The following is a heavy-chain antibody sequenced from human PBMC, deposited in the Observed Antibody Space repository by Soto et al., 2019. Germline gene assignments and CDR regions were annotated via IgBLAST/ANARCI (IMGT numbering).Heavy chain of an antibody. Sequence: PSETLSLTCTVSGGSISSSSYYWGWIRQPPGKGLEWIGSIYYSGSTYYNPSLKSRVTISVDTSKNQFSLKLSSVTAADTAVYYCARHAYYYDSRKVSWFDPWGQGTLVTVSS. CDR3: ARHAYYYDSRKVSWFDP. J-gene: IGHJ5*02. V-gene: IGHV4-39*01. D-gene: IGHD3-22*01. CDR2: IYYSGST. CDR1: GGSISSSSYY.